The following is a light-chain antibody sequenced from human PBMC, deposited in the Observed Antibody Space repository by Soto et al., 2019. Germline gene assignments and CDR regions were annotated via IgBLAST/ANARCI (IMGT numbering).Light chain of an antibody. CDR3: ASYAARANWV. Sequence: QSALTQPPSASGSPGQSVTISCTGTSSDVGAYNHVSWYQQHPGKVPKLIIYEVNRRPSGVPDRFSGSKSGNTASLTVSGLQAEDEADYYCASYAARANWVFGGGTQLTVL. CDR2: EVN. J-gene: IGLJ3*02. CDR1: SSDVGAYNH. V-gene: IGLV2-8*01.